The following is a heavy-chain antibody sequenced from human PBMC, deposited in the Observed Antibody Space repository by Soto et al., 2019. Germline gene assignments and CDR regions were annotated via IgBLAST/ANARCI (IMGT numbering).Heavy chain of an antibody. J-gene: IGHJ1*01. Sequence: GGSLRLSCAASGFTFSNAWMSWVRQAPGKGLEWVGRIKSKTDGGTTDYAAPVKGRFTISRDDSKNTLYLQMNSLKTEDTAVYYCTTQYMTTVSKYFQHWGQGTLVTVSS. D-gene: IGHD4-17*01. CDR3: TTQYMTTVSKYFQH. V-gene: IGHV3-15*01. CDR1: GFTFSNAW. CDR2: IKSKTDGGTT.